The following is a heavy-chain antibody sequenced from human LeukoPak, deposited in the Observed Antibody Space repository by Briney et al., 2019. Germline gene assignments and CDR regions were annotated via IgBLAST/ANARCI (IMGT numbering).Heavy chain of an antibody. CDR1: GYTFTGHY. CDR3: ARPYRAYYDILTGWFDP. D-gene: IGHD3-9*01. V-gene: IGHV1-2*02. CDR2: INSNSGAT. J-gene: IGHJ5*02. Sequence: ASVKVSCEASGYTFTGHYLHWVRQAPGQELEWMGWINSNSGATNSAQKFQGRVTLTRDTSISTAYMELSRLRSDDTAVYYCARPYRAYYDILTGWFDPWGQGTLVTVSS.